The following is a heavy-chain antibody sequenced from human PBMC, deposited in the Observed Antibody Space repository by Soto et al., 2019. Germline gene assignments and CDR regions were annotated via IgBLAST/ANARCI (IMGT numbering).Heavy chain of an antibody. Sequence: PSETLSLSWAVYGGYYSGYYCTGIRHPPGKGLEWIGEINHSGTSNFNPSLKSRLTISLDTSKKHFSLKLSSVTDADTAAYYCARADRTLVTSYSLDVWGQGTTVTVS. CDR3: ARADRTLVTSYSLDV. J-gene: IGHJ6*02. CDR2: INHSGTS. D-gene: IGHD2-21*02. CDR1: GGYYSGYY. V-gene: IGHV4-34*01.